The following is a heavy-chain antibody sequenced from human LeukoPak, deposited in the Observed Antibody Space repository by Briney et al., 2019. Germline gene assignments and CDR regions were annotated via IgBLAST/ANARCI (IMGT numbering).Heavy chain of an antibody. V-gene: IGHV3-33*01. Sequence: GRSLRLSCAASGFTFSSYGMHWVRQAPGKGLEWVAVIWFDGTNKHYADSVKGRFTISRDNSKNTLYLQMNSLRAEDTAVYYCARSLPGSGSYYSRGADYWGQGTLVTVSS. J-gene: IGHJ4*02. CDR1: GFTFSSYG. D-gene: IGHD3-10*01. CDR3: ARSLPGSGSYYSRGADY. CDR2: IWFDGTNK.